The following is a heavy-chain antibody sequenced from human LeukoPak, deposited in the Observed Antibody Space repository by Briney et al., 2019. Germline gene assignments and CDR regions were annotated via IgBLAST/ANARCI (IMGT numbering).Heavy chain of an antibody. D-gene: IGHD3-3*01. CDR3: ASFRRTYYDFWSGYYPF. V-gene: IGHV3-23*01. J-gene: IGHJ4*02. Sequence: GASLRLSCAASGFTFSSYAMSWVRQAPGKGLEWVSAISGSGGSTYYADSVKGRFTISRDNSKNTLYLQMNSLRAEDTAVYYCASFRRTYYDFWSGYYPFWGQGTLVTVSS. CDR2: ISGSGGST. CDR1: GFTFSSYA.